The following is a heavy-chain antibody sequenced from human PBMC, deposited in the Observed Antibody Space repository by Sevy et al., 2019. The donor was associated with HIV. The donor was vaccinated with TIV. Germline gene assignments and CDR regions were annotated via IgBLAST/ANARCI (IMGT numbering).Heavy chain of an antibody. CDR3: TRVRALNYYDTSVSMEYNWFDP. CDR2: MNPNTGNT. Sequence: ASVKVSCKASGYTFTSYDINWVRQATGQGLEWMGWMNPNTGNTGYAQKFQGRVTMTRDTSTSTAYMELRGLRSDDTAIYYCTRVRALNYYDTSVSMEYNWFDPWGQGTLVTVSS. D-gene: IGHD3-22*01. CDR1: GYTFTSYD. V-gene: IGHV1-8*02. J-gene: IGHJ5*02.